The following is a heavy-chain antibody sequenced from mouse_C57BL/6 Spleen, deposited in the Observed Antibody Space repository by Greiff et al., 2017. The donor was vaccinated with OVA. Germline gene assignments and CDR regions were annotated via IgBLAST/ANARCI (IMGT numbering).Heavy chain of an antibody. CDR3: ARRGPFMDY. CDR2: IDPSDSYT. J-gene: IGHJ4*01. V-gene: IGHV1-50*01. Sequence: QVQLQQPGAELVKPGASVKLSCKASGYTFTSYWMQWVKQRPGQGLEWIGEIDPSDSYTNYNQNFKGKATLTVDTSSSTAYMQLSSLTSEDSAVYYCARRGPFMDYWGQGTSVTVSA. CDR1: GYTFTSYW.